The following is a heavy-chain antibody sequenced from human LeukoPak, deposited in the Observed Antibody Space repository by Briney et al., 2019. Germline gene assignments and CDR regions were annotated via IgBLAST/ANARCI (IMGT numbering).Heavy chain of an antibody. J-gene: IGHJ4*02. CDR1: GFTFNSYG. V-gene: IGHV3-30*03. CDR3: AAQLARGVDY. CDR2: ISYDGNNK. Sequence: GGSLRLSCAASGFTFNSYGMHWVRQAPGKGLEWVAVISYDGNNKYYADSVKGRFTISRDNSKNTLYLQMNSLRAEDTGVYYCAAQLARGVDYWGQGTLVTVSS. D-gene: IGHD6-6*01.